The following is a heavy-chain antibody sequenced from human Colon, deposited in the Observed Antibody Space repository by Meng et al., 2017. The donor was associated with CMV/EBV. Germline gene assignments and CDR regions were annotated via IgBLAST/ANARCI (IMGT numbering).Heavy chain of an antibody. Sequence: SGYGFSHYSITGVRQAPGQGLEWMGWISDNNDNTNYTQKFQGRVTITPDTSTGTVYMELRTLRFDDTAVYYCARGVGGRIQHYFDYWGQGTLVTVSS. CDR1: GYGFSHYS. D-gene: IGHD1-14*01. CDR2: ISDNNDNT. V-gene: IGHV1-18*01. J-gene: IGHJ4*02. CDR3: ARGVGGRIQHYFDY.